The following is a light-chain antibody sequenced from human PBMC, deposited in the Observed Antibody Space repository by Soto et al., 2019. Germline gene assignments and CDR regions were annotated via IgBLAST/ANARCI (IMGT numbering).Light chain of an antibody. Sequence: QLVLTQSPSASASLGASVKLTCTLSSGHSSYAIAWHQQQPEKGPRYLMKLNSDGSHSKGDGIPDRFSGSSSGAERYLTLSSLPSEHEADYYCQTWGTGIVVFGGGTKVTVL. J-gene: IGLJ2*01. V-gene: IGLV4-69*01. CDR2: LNSDGSH. CDR3: QTWGTGIVV. CDR1: SGHSSYA.